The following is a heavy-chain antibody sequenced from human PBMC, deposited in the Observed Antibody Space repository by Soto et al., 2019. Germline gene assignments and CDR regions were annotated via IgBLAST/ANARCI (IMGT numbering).Heavy chain of an antibody. Sequence: LXLSCESFVFTFSTYTMNWVRQAPGKGLEWVSSINGRGNYIYYAESVKGRFTISRDNAKNSLYLQMDRLRAEDTALYYCVREDGKVGTNSAFDYWGLGALV. V-gene: IGHV3-21*01. J-gene: IGHJ4*01. D-gene: IGHD1-26*01. CDR2: INGRGNYI. CDR3: VREDGKVGTNSAFDY. CDR1: VFTFSTYT.